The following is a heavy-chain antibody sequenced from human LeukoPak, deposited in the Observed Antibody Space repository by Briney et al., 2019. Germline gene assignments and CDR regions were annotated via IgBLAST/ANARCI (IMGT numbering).Heavy chain of an antibody. V-gene: IGHV3-21*01. CDR1: GFTFSSYS. Sequence: PGGSLRLSCAASGFTFSSYSMNWVRQAPGKGLEWVLSIRSTSSYIYYADSVKGRFTISRDNAKNSLYLQMNSLRAEDTAVYYCARDLGFTVVMGAFDYWGQGTLVTVSS. CDR2: IRSTSSYI. J-gene: IGHJ4*02. CDR3: ARDLGFTVVMGAFDY. D-gene: IGHD4-23*01.